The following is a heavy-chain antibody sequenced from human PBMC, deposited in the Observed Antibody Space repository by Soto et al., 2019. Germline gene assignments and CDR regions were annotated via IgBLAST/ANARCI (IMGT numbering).Heavy chain of an antibody. J-gene: IGHJ5*02. CDR2: IYYSGST. V-gene: IGHV4-39*01. CDR1: GSSISSSSYY. CDR3: ARHLKPRFLSAREGGWWFDP. Sequence: SETLSLTCTVSGSSISSSSYYWGWIRQPPGKGLERIGSIYYSGSTYYNPSLKSRVTISVDTSKNQFSLKLSSVTAADTAVYYCARHLKPRFLSAREGGWWFDPWGQGTLVTVSS. D-gene: IGHD3-3*01.